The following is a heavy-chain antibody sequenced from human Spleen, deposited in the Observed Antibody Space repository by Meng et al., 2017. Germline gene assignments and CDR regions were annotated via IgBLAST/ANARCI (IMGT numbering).Heavy chain of an antibody. J-gene: IGHJ6*02. CDR2: MNPNSGNT. V-gene: IGHV1-8*03. Sequence: ASVKVSCKASGYTFTSYDINWVRQATGQGLEWMGWMNPNSGNTGYAQKFQGRVTITRNTSISTAYMELSSLRSEDTAVYYCARERGFGELLSPGYYYYGMDVWGQGTTVTVSS. CDR1: GYTFTSYD. CDR3: ARERGFGELLSPGYYYYGMDV. D-gene: IGHD3-10*01.